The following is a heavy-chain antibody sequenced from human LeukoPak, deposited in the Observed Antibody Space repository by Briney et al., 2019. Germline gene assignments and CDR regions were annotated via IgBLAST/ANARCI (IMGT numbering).Heavy chain of an antibody. V-gene: IGHV1-69*06. CDR2: IIPIFGTA. J-gene: IGHJ2*01. CDR3: ARGPYYYGSSGYAGQPDWYFDL. D-gene: IGHD3-22*01. CDR1: GGTFISYA. Sequence: SVKVSCKASGGTFISYAISWVRQAPGQGLEWMGGIIPIFGTANYAQKFQGRVTITADKSTSTAYMELSSLRSEDTAVYYCARGPYYYGSSGYAGQPDWYFDLWGRGTLVTVSS.